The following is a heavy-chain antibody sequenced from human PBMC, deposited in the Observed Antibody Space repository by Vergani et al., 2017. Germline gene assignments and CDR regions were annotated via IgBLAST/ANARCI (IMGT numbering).Heavy chain of an antibody. J-gene: IGHJ4*02. CDR3: ASGVPFDY. CDR1: GYSLTAYW. V-gene: IGHV5-51*03. Sequence: EVQLVQSGAEVKKTGESLKISCKTSGYSLTAYWIAWVRQRPGKGLEWMAIMYPADSDTRYSPSFQGQVTISADKSISTAYLQWSSLKASDTAMYYCASGVPFDYWGQGTLVTVSS. D-gene: IGHD2-2*01. CDR2: MYPADSDT.